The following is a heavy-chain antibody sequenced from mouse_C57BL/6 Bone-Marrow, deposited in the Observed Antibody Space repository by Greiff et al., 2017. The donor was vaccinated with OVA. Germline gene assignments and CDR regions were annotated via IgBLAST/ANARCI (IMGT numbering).Heavy chain of an antibody. CDR1: GFSFNTYA. CDR2: IRSKSNNYAT. V-gene: IGHV10-1*01. J-gene: IGHJ4*01. CDR3: VRQMGNYVFYAMDY. Sequence: EVKVVDSGGGLVQPKGSLKLSCAASGFSFNTYAMNWVRQAPGKGLEWVARIRSKSNNYATYYADSVKDRFTISRDDSESMLYLQMNNLKTEDTAMYDCVRQMGNYVFYAMDYWGQGTSVTVSS. D-gene: IGHD2-1*01.